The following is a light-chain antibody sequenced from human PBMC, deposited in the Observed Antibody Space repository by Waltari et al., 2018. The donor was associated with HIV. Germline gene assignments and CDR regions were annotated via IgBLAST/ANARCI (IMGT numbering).Light chain of an antibody. V-gene: IGLV1-44*01. CDR3: AAWDDSLNGWV. J-gene: IGLJ3*02. CDR2: SNA. CDR1: SSNIRSNT. Sequence: QSVLTQPPSASGTPGQRVTISCSGSSSNIRSNTVSWYQQLPGTAPKLLIYSNAQRPSGLPDRFSGSKSGTSASLAISGLQSEDEADYYCAAWDDSLNGWVFGGGTKLTVL.